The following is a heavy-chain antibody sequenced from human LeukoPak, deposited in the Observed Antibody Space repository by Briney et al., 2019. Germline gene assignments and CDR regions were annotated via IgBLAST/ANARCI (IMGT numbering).Heavy chain of an antibody. V-gene: IGHV3-74*01. Sequence: GGSLRLSCAASGFTFSSYWMHWVRQAPGKGPVWVSRINSDGSSTSYADSVKGRFTISRDNAKNTLYLQMNSLRAEDTAVYYCAREYYDFWSGYYTGSTLYYYYYMDVWGKGTTVTVSS. CDR2: INSDGSST. J-gene: IGHJ6*03. CDR1: GFTFSSYW. CDR3: AREYYDFWSGYYTGSTLYYYYYMDV. D-gene: IGHD3-3*01.